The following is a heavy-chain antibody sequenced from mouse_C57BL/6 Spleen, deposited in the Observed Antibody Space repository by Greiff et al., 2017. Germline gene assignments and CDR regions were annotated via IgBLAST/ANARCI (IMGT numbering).Heavy chain of an antibody. CDR1: GFNIKDYY. CDR3: ARIYYDYDGDY. V-gene: IGHV14-2*01. J-gene: IGHJ2*01. D-gene: IGHD2-4*01. Sequence: VQLQQSGAELVKPGASVKLSCTASGFNIKDYYMHWVKQRPEQGLEWIGRIDPEDGETKYAPKFPGKATITADTSSNTAYLQLSSLTSEDTAVYYCARIYYDYDGDYWGQGTTLTVSS. CDR2: IDPEDGET.